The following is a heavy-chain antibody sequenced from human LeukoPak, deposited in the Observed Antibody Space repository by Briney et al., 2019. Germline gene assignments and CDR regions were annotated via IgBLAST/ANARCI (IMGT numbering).Heavy chain of an antibody. J-gene: IGHJ6*03. D-gene: IGHD4-17*01. CDR3: VRDKHDYGDYYYYMDV. CDR2: IYTCERT. CDR1: GRSINSGSYF. Sequence: TLSLTCTLCGRSINSGSYFWSWIPQPAGRGLEWIRRIYTCERTNYNRSVTSQLTISEYTYHNVFSLKLSSVTAADTAVYYCVRDKHDYGDYYYYMDVWGKGTTVTISS. V-gene: IGHV4-61*02.